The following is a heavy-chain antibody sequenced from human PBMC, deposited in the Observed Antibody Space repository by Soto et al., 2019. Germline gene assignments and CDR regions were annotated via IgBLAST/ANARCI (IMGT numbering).Heavy chain of an antibody. J-gene: IGHJ5*02. CDR3: ARASAYSSSWYVKNWFDP. D-gene: IGHD6-13*01. CDR1: GFTFSSYG. CDR2: IWYDGSNK. Sequence: GGSLRLSCAASGFTFSSYGMHWVRQAPGKGLEWVAVIWYDGSNKYYADSVKGRFTISRDNSKNTLYLQMNSLRAEDTAVYYCARASAYSSSWYVKNWFDPWGQGTLVTVSS. V-gene: IGHV3-33*01.